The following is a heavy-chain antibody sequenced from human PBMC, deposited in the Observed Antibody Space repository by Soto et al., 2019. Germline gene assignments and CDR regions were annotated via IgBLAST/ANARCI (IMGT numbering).Heavy chain of an antibody. D-gene: IGHD2-2*01. CDR1: GYSISSGNY. Sequence: XETLSLTCAVSGYSISSGNYWSWIRQPPGRGLEWIGSLYHIGSTHYNTSLKSRVTISVDTSKNHFSLELSSVTAADTAIYYCRSSTSCYDESCVDVWGQGTMVTVSS. V-gene: IGHV4-38-2*01. CDR2: LYHIGST. CDR3: RSSTSCYDESCVDV. J-gene: IGHJ6*02.